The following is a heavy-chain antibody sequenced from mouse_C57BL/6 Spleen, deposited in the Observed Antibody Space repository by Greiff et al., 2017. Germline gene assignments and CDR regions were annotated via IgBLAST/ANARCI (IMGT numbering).Heavy chain of an antibody. CDR2: IDPSDSYT. Sequence: QVQLKQPGAELVKPGASVKLSCKASGYTFTSYWMPWVKQRPGQGLEWIGEIDPSDSYTNYNQKFKGKATLTVDTSSSTAYMQLSSLTSEDSAVYYCARRGALGYFDYWGQGTTLTVSS. CDR1: GYTFTSYW. V-gene: IGHV1-50*01. CDR3: ARRGALGYFDY. D-gene: IGHD3-1*01. J-gene: IGHJ2*01.